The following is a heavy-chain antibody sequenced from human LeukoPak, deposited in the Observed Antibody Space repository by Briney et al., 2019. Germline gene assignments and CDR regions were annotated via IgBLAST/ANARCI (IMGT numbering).Heavy chain of an antibody. D-gene: IGHD3-10*01. J-gene: IGHJ3*02. CDR2: INHSGST. V-gene: IGHV4-34*01. Sequence: PSETLSLTCAVYGGSFSGYYWSWIRQPPGKGLEWIGEINHSGSTNYNPSLKSRVTISVDTSKNQFSLKLSSVTAADTAVYYCARRQGGDYGSDPDAFDIWGQGTMVTVSS. CDR1: GGSFSGYY. CDR3: ARRQGGDYGSDPDAFDI.